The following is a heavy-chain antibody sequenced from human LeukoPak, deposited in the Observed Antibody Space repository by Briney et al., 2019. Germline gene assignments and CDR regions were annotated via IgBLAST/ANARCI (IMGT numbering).Heavy chain of an antibody. V-gene: IGHV3-15*01. J-gene: IGHJ4*02. Sequence: GGSLRLSCAASGFTFSNAWMSWVRQAPGKGREGVGRIKSKTDGGTTDYAAPVKGRFTISRDDSKNTLYLQMNSLKTEDTAVYYCTTDPYYDSSGYAYWGQGTLVTVSS. CDR2: IKSKTDGGTT. CDR1: GFTFSNAW. CDR3: TTDPYYDSSGYAY. D-gene: IGHD3-22*01.